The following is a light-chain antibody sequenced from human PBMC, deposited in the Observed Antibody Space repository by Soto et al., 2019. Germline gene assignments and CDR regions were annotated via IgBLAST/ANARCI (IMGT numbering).Light chain of an antibody. CDR2: DAS. CDR3: QQRGNWWT. V-gene: IGKV3-11*01. Sequence: EMVLTQSPATLSLSPGERATLSCRASQSVSSYLAWYQQKPGQAPRLLIYDASNRATGIPARFSGSGSGTDFTLTISSLEPEDFAVYYCQQRGNWWTFGQGTKVEIK. CDR1: QSVSSY. J-gene: IGKJ1*01.